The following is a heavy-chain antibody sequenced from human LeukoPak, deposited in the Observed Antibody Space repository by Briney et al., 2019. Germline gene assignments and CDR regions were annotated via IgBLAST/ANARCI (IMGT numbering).Heavy chain of an antibody. J-gene: IGHJ4*02. Sequence: GSLRLSCAASGFTFSSYSMNWVRQAPGKGLEWVSSTSSSRSYIYYADSVKGRFTISRDNAKNSLYLQMNSLRAEDTAVYYCARDNGGSVYDYWGQGTLVTVSS. CDR3: ARDNGGSVYDY. D-gene: IGHD4-23*01. CDR1: GFTFSSYS. V-gene: IGHV3-21*01. CDR2: TSSSRSYI.